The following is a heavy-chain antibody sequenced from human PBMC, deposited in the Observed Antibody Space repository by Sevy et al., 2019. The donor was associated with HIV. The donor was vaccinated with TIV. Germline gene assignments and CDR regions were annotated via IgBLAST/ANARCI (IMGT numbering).Heavy chain of an antibody. V-gene: IGHV3-23*01. CDR3: ARKYDSSGYFDY. D-gene: IGHD3-22*01. CDR1: GFTFSNYA. Sequence: GGSLRLSCAASGFTFSNYAMNWVRQAPGKGLEWVSGISGSGGSGDKTNYADSVKGRFTISSDDSKKSLYLQLNSLRAEDTAIYYCARKYDSSGYFDYWGQGTLVTVSS. J-gene: IGHJ4*02. CDR2: ISGSGGSGDKT.